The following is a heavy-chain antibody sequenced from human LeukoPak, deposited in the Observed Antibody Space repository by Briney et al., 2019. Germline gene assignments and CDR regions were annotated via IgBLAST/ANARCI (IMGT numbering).Heavy chain of an antibody. V-gene: IGHV4-34*11. J-gene: IGHJ4*02. CDR1: GGSFSGYY. Sequence: SETLSLTCAVYGGSFSGYYWSWIRQPPGKGLEWLGYIYYSGSTNYNPSLKGRGIISVDTSKNQFSLKLSSVTAADTAVYFCARGLDYASGSYYYFEYWGQGILVTVSS. CDR2: IYYSGST. CDR3: ARGLDYASGSYYYFEY. D-gene: IGHD3-10*01.